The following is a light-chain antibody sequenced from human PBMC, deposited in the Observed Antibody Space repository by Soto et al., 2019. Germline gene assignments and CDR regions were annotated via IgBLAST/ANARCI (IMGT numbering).Light chain of an antibody. CDR1: SSDVGGYNY. CDR3: CSYAGSYTVV. J-gene: IGLJ2*01. CDR2: DVS. Sequence: QSALTQPRSVSGSPGQSVTISCTGTSSDVGGYNYVSWYQQHPGKAPKLMIYDVSTRPSGVADRFSASKSGNTASLTSSGLQAEDEADYYCCSYAGSYTVVFGGGTKLTVL. V-gene: IGLV2-11*01.